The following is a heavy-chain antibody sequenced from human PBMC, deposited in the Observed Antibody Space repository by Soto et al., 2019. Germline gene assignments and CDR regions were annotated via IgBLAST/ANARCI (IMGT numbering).Heavy chain of an antibody. CDR3: ARARVLRYFDWLDY. V-gene: IGHV3-33*01. J-gene: IGHJ4*02. CDR2: IWYDGSNK. CDR1: GFTFSSYG. D-gene: IGHD3-9*01. Sequence: QVQLVESGGGVVQPGRSLRLFCAASGFTFSSYGMHWVRQAPGKGLEWVAVIWYDGSNKYYADSVKGRFTISRDNSKNTLYLQMNSLRAEDTAVYYCARARVLRYFDWLDYWGQGTLVTVSS.